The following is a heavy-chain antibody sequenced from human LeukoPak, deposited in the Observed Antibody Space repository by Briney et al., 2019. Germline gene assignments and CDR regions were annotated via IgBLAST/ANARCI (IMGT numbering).Heavy chain of an antibody. CDR1: GFTFSSYG. Sequence: GGSLRLSCAASGFTFSSYGMHWARQAPGKGLEWVAVISYDGSNKYYADSVKGRFTISRDNSKNTLYLQMNSLRAEDTAVYYCAKPRPLLWFGELGYWGQGTLVTVSS. CDR3: AKPRPLLWFGELGY. CDR2: ISYDGSNK. D-gene: IGHD3-10*01. J-gene: IGHJ4*02. V-gene: IGHV3-30*18.